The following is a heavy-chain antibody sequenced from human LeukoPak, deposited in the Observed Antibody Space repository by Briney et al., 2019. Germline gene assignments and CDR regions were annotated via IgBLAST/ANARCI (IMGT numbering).Heavy chain of an antibody. CDR2: IRWNSGRI. V-gene: IGHV3-9*01. CDR1: GFTFDDYA. CDR3: AKSRGGGIAAATAYFDY. Sequence: GGSLRLSCAPSGFTFDDYAMHGVRQAPGKGLEWVSGIRWNSGRIVYADSVERRFTLSRHNAKNSLYLQMNSLRAEDTALYYCAKSRGGGIAAATAYFDYWGQGTLVTVSS. J-gene: IGHJ4*02. D-gene: IGHD6-13*01.